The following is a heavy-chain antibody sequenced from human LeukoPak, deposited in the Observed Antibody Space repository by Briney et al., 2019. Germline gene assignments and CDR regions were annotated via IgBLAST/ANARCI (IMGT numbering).Heavy chain of an antibody. CDR2: ISAYNGNT. Sequence: GASVKVSCKASGYTFTSYGISWVRQAPGQGLEWMGWISAYNGNTNYAQKLQGRGTMTTDTYKSTASLELRRLRSDDTAVYYCARGRLELLWFGELSRRRNWFDPWGQGTLVTVSS. V-gene: IGHV1-18*01. CDR1: GYTFTSYG. J-gene: IGHJ5*02. CDR3: ARGRLELLWFGELSRRRNWFDP. D-gene: IGHD3-10*01.